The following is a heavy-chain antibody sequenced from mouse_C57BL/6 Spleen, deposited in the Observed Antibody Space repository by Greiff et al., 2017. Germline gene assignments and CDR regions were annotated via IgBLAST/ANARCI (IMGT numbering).Heavy chain of an antibody. CDR3: ARCYYGSSYVDYAMDY. J-gene: IGHJ4*01. V-gene: IGHV5-17*01. D-gene: IGHD1-1*01. CDR2: ISSGSSTI. CDR1: GFTFSDYG. Sequence: EVKLVESGGGLVKPGGSLKLSCAASGFTFSDYGMHWVRQAPEKGLEWVAYISSGSSTIYYADTVKGRFTISRDNAKNTLFLQMTSLRSEDTAMYYCARCYYGSSYVDYAMDYWGQGTSVTVSS.